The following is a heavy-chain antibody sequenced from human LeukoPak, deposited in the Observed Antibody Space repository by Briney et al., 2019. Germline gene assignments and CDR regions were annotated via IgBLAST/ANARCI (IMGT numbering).Heavy chain of an antibody. CDR1: GFTFSSYG. V-gene: IGHV3-30*02. CDR2: IRYDGSDK. D-gene: IGHD3-10*01. CDR3: ARDHSADY. Sequence: PGGSLRLSCAASGFTFSSYGMHWVRQAPGKGLEWVAFIRYDGSDKYYADSVKGRFTISRDNAKNSLYLQMNSLRAEDTAVYYCARDHSADYWGQGTLVTVSS. J-gene: IGHJ4*02.